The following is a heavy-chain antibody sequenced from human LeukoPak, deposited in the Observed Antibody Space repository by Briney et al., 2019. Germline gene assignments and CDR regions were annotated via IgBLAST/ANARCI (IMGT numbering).Heavy chain of an antibody. Sequence: ASVKVSCKASGGTFSSYAISWVRQAPGQGLEWMGRIIPILGIANYAQKFQGRVTMTTDTSTSTAYMELRSLRSDDTAVYYCARDEIVVPSDAFDIWGQGTMVTVSS. CDR1: GGTFSSYA. J-gene: IGHJ3*02. V-gene: IGHV1-69*04. CDR2: IIPILGIA. D-gene: IGHD3-22*01. CDR3: ARDEIVVPSDAFDI.